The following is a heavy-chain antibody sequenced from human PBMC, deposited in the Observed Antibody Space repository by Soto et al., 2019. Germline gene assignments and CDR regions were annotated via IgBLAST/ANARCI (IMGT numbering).Heavy chain of an antibody. CDR2: INHSGST. CDR1: GGSFSGYY. CDR3: AVPHSSSWYRDYYYYGMDV. Sequence: KPSETLSLTCAVYGGSFSGYYWSWIRQPPGKGLEWIGEINHSGSTNYNPSLKSRVTISVDTSKNQFSLKLSSVTAADTAVYYCAVPHSSSWYRDYYYYGMDVWGQGTTVTVSS. J-gene: IGHJ6*02. D-gene: IGHD6-13*01. V-gene: IGHV4-34*01.